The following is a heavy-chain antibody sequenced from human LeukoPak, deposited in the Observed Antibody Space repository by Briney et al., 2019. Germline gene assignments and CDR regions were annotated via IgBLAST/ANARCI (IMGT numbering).Heavy chain of an antibody. Sequence: AASVKVSCKASGYTFISFGISWVRQAPGQGLEWMGWISAYNGNTNYAQNFQGRVTMTTDTSTSTAYMELRSLRTDDTAVYYCAKVQWSLNYWGQGTLVTVSS. CDR1: GYTFISFG. V-gene: IGHV1-18*01. CDR2: ISAYNGNT. J-gene: IGHJ4*02. CDR3: AKVQWSLNY. D-gene: IGHD2-15*01.